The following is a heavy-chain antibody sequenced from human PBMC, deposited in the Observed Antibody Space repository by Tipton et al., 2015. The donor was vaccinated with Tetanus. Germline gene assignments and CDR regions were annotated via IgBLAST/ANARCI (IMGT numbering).Heavy chain of an antibody. Sequence: SLRLSCAASGFTFSDYYMTWIRQAPGKGLEWVAVIWYDGSNKYYADSVKGRFTISRDNSKNTLYLQMNSLRAKDTAVYYCARDRVGGAGKNCDYWGQGTLVTVSS. V-gene: IGHV3-33*08. J-gene: IGHJ4*02. D-gene: IGHD3-16*01. CDR2: IWYDGSNK. CDR3: ARDRVGGAGKNCDY. CDR1: GFTFSDYY.